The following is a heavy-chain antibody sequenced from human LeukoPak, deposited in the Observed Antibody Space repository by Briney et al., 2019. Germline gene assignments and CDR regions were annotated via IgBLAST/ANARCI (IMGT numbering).Heavy chain of an antibody. V-gene: IGHV1-69*13. J-gene: IGHJ5*01. CDR3: AKDAVRGSGRINWFDS. Sequence: SVKVSCKASGGTFSSYAISWVRQAPGQGLEWMGGIIPIFGTANYAQKFQGRVTITADESTSTAYMELSSLRAEDTAVYYCAKDAVRGSGRINWFDSWGQGTLVTVSS. CDR2: IIPIFGTA. D-gene: IGHD3-10*01. CDR1: GGTFSSYA.